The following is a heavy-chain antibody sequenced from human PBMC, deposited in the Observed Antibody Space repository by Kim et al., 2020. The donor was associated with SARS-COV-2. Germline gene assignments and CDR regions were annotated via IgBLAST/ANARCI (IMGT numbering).Heavy chain of an antibody. J-gene: IGHJ4*02. V-gene: IGHV4-39*01. D-gene: IGHD2-2*01. CDR2: IYYSGST. CDR3: ASVDARGDFDY. CDR1: GGSISSSSYY. Sequence: SEILSLTCTVSGGSISSSSYYWGWIRQPPGKGLEWIGSIYYSGSTYYNPSLKSRVTISADTSKNQFSLKLSSVTAADTAVYYCASVDARGDFDYWGQGTLVTVSS.